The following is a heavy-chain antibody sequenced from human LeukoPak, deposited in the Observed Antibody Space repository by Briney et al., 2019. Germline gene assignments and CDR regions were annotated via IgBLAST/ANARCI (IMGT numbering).Heavy chain of an antibody. Sequence: GGSLRLSCVASGFTFSDYWMTWVRQAPGKGLEWVANIKQDGSDKKYVDSVKGRFTISRDNAKNSLYLQMDSLRDEDTAVYYCARGGGDYWGQGTLVTVTS. J-gene: IGHJ4*02. CDR2: IKQDGSDK. CDR3: ARGGGDY. V-gene: IGHV3-7*01. CDR1: GFTFSDYW. D-gene: IGHD1-26*01.